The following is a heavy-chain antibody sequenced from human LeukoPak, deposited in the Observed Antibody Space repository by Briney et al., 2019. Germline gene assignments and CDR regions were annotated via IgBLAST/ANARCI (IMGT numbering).Heavy chain of an antibody. CDR2: ITAGGDST. V-gene: IGHV3-23*01. D-gene: IGHD3-9*01. J-gene: IGHJ3*02. Sequence: GGSLRLSCAASGFRFSSFGMSWVRQAPGKGLEWFSGITAGGDSTYYADSVKGRFTLSRDNSKNTLYLQMNSLRAEDTAVYYCPKETFTDILTGLEGAFDIWGQGTLVTVS. CDR3: PKETFTDILTGLEGAFDI. CDR1: GFRFSSFG.